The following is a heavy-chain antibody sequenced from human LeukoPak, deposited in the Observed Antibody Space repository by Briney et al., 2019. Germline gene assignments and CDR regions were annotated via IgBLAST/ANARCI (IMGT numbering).Heavy chain of an antibody. J-gene: IGHJ4*02. Sequence: GGSLRLSCAVAGFTFSSYSINWVRQAPGKGLEWVSSISSGSSYIYYADSVRGRFTISRDNAKNSLYLQMSSLRAEDTAVYYCATQDLGWFDYWGQGTLVTVSS. D-gene: IGHD6-19*01. V-gene: IGHV3-21*01. CDR3: ATQDLGWFDY. CDR1: GFTFSSYS. CDR2: ISSGSSYI.